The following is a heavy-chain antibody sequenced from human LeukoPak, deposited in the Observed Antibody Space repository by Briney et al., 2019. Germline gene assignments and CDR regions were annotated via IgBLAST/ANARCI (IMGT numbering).Heavy chain of an antibody. V-gene: IGHV1-2*02. CDR2: INPNSGGT. J-gene: IGHJ5*02. CDR1: GYTFTGYY. Sequence: ASVKVSCKASGYTFTGYYVHWVRQAPGQGLEWMGWINPNSGGTNYAQKFQGRVTMTRNTSISTAYMELSSLRSEDTAVYYCARDQTGNGWFDPWGQGTLVTVSS. D-gene: IGHD1-1*01. CDR3: ARDQTGNGWFDP.